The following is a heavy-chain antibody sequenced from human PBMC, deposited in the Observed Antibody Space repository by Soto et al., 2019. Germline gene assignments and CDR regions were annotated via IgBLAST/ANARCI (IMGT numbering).Heavy chain of an antibody. D-gene: IGHD6-19*01. V-gene: IGHV3-11*03. J-gene: IGHJ4*02. CDR2: ISRGSTYT. Sequence: GGSLRLSCAASGFSFSDNYMSWIRQAPGKGLEWISYISRGSTYTIYADSVKGRFTISRDDAKNTLYLQMNSLRGEDTAVYYCARYFRGSGRYFFDYWGQGTLVTVSS. CDR1: GFSFSDNY. CDR3: ARYFRGSGRYFFDY.